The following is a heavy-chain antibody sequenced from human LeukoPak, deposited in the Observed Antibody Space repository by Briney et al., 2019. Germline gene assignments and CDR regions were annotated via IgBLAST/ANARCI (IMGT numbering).Heavy chain of an antibody. CDR3: ASPRSGYRYTFDY. J-gene: IGHJ4*02. CDR2: ISTSGST. V-gene: IGHV4-4*09. Sequence: PSETLTLTCAVSAASISNYYWSWIRQAPGKGLEWIGYISTSGSTNYNPSLKSRVSISLDTSKNRFSLNLNFVTAADTAVYYCASPRSGYRYTFDYWGQGALVTVSS. CDR1: AASISNYY. D-gene: IGHD3-22*01.